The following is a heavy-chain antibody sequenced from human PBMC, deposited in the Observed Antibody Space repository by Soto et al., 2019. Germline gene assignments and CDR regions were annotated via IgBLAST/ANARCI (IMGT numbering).Heavy chain of an antibody. CDR2: VYGITST. CDR3: ARGDDYGGPDTVGPAAGGLDV. Sequence: ILSPTCTAASVSFRGYFWSWIRPPPGTGLEWNGYVYGITSTNSNPSLKSRVTISMDMSKKQVSLSLKSVTAADTAVYFCARGDDYGGPDTVGPAAGGLDVWGQGTSVTVSS. V-gene: IGHV4-59*01. D-gene: IGHD4-17*01. CDR1: SVSFRGYF. J-gene: IGHJ6*02.